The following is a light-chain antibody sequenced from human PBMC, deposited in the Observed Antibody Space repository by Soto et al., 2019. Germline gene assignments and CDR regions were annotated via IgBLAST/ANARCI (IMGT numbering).Light chain of an antibody. J-gene: IGLJ3*02. CDR2: SNN. CDR3: AAWDESLSVV. Sequence: QSVLSQPPSASGTPGQRVTISCSGSSSNIGSNYVYWYQQLPGTAPKLLIYSNNQRPSGVPDRFSGSKSGTSASLAISGLRSEDEADYYFAAWDESLSVVFGGGTKVTVL. V-gene: IGLV1-47*01. CDR1: SSNIGSNY.